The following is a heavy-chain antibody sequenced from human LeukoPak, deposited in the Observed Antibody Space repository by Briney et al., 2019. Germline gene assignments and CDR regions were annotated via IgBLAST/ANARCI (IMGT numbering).Heavy chain of an antibody. CDR1: TGSLSGYY. Sequence: SETLSLTCAVYTGSLSGYYWSWIRQPPGKGLEWIGEINHSGGTKYNPSLKSRVTISVDTSKNQFSLKLSSVTAADTAMYYCARVKDPGGYYYYYYMDVWGKGTTVTVSS. V-gene: IGHV4-34*01. D-gene: IGHD3-16*01. CDR2: INHSGGT. J-gene: IGHJ6*03. CDR3: ARVKDPGGYYYYYYMDV.